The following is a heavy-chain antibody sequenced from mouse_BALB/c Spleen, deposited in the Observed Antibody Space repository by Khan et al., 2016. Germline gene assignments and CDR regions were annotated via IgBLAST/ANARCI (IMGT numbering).Heavy chain of an antibody. CDR2: IDPSDSYT. Sequence: VQLQESGAELVKPGASVKLSCRASGYTFTSYWMHWVKQRPGQGLEWIGEIDPSDSYTNYNQKFKGKATLTVDKSSSTAYMQLSSLTSEDSAVYYCARITTVVATDYYDMDCWGQGTSVTVSS. J-gene: IGHJ4*01. CDR3: ARITTVVATDYYDMDC. D-gene: IGHD1-1*01. V-gene: IGHV1-69*02. CDR1: GYTFTSYW.